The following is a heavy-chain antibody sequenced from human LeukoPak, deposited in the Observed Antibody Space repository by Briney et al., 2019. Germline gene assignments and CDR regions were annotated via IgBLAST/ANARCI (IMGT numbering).Heavy chain of an antibody. CDR2: ISGSGGNT. V-gene: IGHV3-23*01. Sequence: GGSLRLSCAASGFTFSSYAMSWVRQAPGKGLEWVSAISGSGGNTYYADSVKGRFTISRDNSKNTLYLQMNSLRAEDTAVYYCAKDRPRPAYYYYGMDVWGQGTTVTVSS. J-gene: IGHJ6*02. D-gene: IGHD6-6*01. CDR3: AKDRPRPAYYYYGMDV. CDR1: GFTFSSYA.